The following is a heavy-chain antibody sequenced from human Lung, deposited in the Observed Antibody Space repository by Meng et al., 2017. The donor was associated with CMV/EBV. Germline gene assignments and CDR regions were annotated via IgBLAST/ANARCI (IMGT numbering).Heavy chain of an antibody. CDR2: IYHSGST. Sequence: QVQLQVAGPGLGKSPGSLSPTGAVSGCSISSSNWWSWVRQPPGKGLEWIGEIYHSGSTNYNPSLKSRVTISVDKSKNQFSLNLSSVTAADTAVYYCARVGQWLPIDYWGQGTLVTVSS. D-gene: IGHD6-19*01. J-gene: IGHJ4*02. V-gene: IGHV4-4*03. CDR1: GCSISSSNW. CDR3: ARVGQWLPIDY.